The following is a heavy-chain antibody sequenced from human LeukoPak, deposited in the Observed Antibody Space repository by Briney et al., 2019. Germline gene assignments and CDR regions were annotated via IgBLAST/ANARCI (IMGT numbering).Heavy chain of an antibody. CDR2: INPNSGGT. CDR3: VREPNIVGATDASDI. Sequence: ASVKVSCKASGYTFTGYYMHWVRQAPGQGLEWMGWINPNSGGTNYAQKFQGRVTMTRDTSISTAYMELSRLRPDDTAVYYCVREPNIVGATDASDIWGQGTMVTVSS. V-gene: IGHV1-2*02. CDR1: GYTFTGYY. J-gene: IGHJ3*02. D-gene: IGHD1-26*01.